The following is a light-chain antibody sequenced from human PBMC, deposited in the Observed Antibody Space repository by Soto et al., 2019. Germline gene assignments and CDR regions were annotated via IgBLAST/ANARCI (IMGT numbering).Light chain of an antibody. Sequence: QSVLTQPASVSGSPGQSITISCTGTSSDVGAYNYVSWYQQHPGKAPKLMIYDVSNRPSGVSNRFSGSKSGNTASLTISGLQAEDEADYYCSSYTSSSTDVFGTGTKVTVL. V-gene: IGLV2-14*01. CDR2: DVS. J-gene: IGLJ1*01. CDR3: SSYTSSSTDV. CDR1: SSDVGAYNY.